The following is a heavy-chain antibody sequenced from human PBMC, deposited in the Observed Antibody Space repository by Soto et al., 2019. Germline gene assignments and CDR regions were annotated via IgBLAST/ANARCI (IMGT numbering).Heavy chain of an antibody. CDR3: ARSVGIAVAGTPRDY. CDR2: IIPIFGTA. Sequence: SVKVSCKASGGTFSSYAISWVRQAPGQGLEWMGGIIPIFGTANYAQKFQGRVTITADESTSTAYMELRSLRSDDTAVYYCARSVGIAVAGTPRDYWGQGTLVTVSS. J-gene: IGHJ4*02. V-gene: IGHV1-69*13. CDR1: GGTFSSYA. D-gene: IGHD6-19*01.